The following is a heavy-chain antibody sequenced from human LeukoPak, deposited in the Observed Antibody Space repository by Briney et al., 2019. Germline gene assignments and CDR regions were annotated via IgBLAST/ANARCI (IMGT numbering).Heavy chain of an antibody. D-gene: IGHD6-6*01. Sequence: GGSLRLSCAASGFTFDDYAMHWVRQAPGKGLEWVSSISWNSGSMGYADSVKGRFTISRDNAKNSLYLEMNSLRAEDTALDYCAKGHDGGIAARRMNRFDPWGQGTLVTVSS. CDR2: ISWNSGSM. V-gene: IGHV3-9*01. CDR3: AKGHDGGIAARRMNRFDP. J-gene: IGHJ5*02. CDR1: GFTFDDYA.